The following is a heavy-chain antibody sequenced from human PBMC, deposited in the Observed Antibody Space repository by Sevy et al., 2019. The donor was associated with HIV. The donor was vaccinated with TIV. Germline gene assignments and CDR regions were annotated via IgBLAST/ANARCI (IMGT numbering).Heavy chain of an antibody. CDR2: ISSSSSTI. D-gene: IGHD6-19*01. V-gene: IGHV3-48*02. CDR3: ARDLIAVAGLGWFDP. Sequence: GGSLRLSCAASGFTFSSYSMNWVRQAPGKGLEWVSYISSSSSTIYYADSVKGRFTISRDNAKNSLYLQMNSLRDEDTAVYYCARDLIAVAGLGWFDPRGQGTLVTVSS. J-gene: IGHJ5*02. CDR1: GFTFSSYS.